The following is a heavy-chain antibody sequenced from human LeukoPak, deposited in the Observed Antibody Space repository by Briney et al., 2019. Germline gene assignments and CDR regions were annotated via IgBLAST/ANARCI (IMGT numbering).Heavy chain of an antibody. CDR3: ARLQVVAAYYYYMDV. CDR1: GGSISSYY. D-gene: IGHD2-15*01. CDR2: IYYSGST. J-gene: IGHJ6*03. Sequence: LETLSLTCTVSGGSISSYYWSWIRQPPGKGLEWIGYIYYSGSTNYNPSLKSRVTISVDTSKNQFSLKLSSVTAADTAVYYCARLQVVAAYYYYMDVWGKGTTVTVSS. V-gene: IGHV4-59*01.